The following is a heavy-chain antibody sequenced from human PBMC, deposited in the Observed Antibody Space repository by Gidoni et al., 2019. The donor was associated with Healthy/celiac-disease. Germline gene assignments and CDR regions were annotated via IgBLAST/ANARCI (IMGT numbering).Heavy chain of an antibody. D-gene: IGHD2-2*01. CDR3: ARDGIDCSSTSCYDWFDP. J-gene: IGHJ5*02. V-gene: IGHV4-31*03. CDR1: GVSISIGGYY. CDR2: IYYSGST. Sequence: QVQLQESGPGLVKPSQTLSLTCTVSGVSISIGGYYWSWISQHPGKGLEWIGYIYYSGSTYYNPSLKGRVTISVDTSKNQFSLKLSSVTAADTAVYYCARDGIDCSSTSCYDWFDPWGQGTLVTVSS.